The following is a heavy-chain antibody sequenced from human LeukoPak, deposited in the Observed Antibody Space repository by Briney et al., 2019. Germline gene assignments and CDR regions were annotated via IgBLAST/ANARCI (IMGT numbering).Heavy chain of an antibody. CDR3: ARHEGVVPAATGWFDP. CDR2: MYSSGNI. Sequence: SETLSLTCSVSGGSFSSSNYYWGWIRQPPGKGLEWIGSMYSSGNIYYNPSLKSRTTTSVDTSKNQFSLKLSSVTAADTAVYYCARHEGVVPAATGWFDPWGQGTLVTVSS. CDR1: GGSFSSSNYY. D-gene: IGHD2-2*01. V-gene: IGHV4-39*01. J-gene: IGHJ5*02.